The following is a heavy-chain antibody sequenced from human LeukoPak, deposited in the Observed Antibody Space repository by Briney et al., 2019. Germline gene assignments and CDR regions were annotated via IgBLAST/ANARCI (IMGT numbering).Heavy chain of an antibody. V-gene: IGHV1-18*01. CDR3: ARDPEKDIVVVPAALLNWFDP. CDR1: GYSFVGYG. CDR2: FNPENGNT. Sequence: ASVKVSCKASGYSFVGYGITWVRQAPGQGLEWMGWFNPENGNTNYAQKVQGRVTMTADTSTSTSYMELRSLRSDDTAVYYCARDPEKDIVVVPAALLNWFDPWGQGTLVTVSS. J-gene: IGHJ5*02. D-gene: IGHD2-2*01.